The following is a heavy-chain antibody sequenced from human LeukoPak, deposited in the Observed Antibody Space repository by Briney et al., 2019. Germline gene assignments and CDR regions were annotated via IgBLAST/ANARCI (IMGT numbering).Heavy chain of an antibody. CDR1: GGSISSSSYY. CDR3: ARAADDYVWGSYLAPLGPKDV. Sequence: PSETLSLTCTVSGGSISSSSYYWGWIRQPPGKGLEWIGSIYYSGSTYYNPSLKSRVTISVDTSKNQFSLKLSSVTAADTAVYYCARAADDYVWGSYLAPLGPKDVWGKGTTVTVSS. CDR2: IYYSGST. J-gene: IGHJ6*04. V-gene: IGHV4-39*07. D-gene: IGHD3-16*01.